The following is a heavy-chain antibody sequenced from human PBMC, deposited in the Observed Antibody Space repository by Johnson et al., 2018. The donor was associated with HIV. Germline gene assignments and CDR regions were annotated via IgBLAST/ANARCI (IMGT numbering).Heavy chain of an antibody. D-gene: IGHD6-13*01. J-gene: IGHJ3*02. CDR3: ARHKGQQYDTFDI. CDR1: GFTFSTYA. V-gene: IGHV3-30-3*01. CDR2: ISYDGSNK. Sequence: VQLVESGGGVVQPGRSLRLSCAASGFTFSTYAMHWVRQAPGKGLEWVALISYDGSNKYYADSVKGRFTISRDNSKNTLYLQMNSLRAGDTAVYYCARHKGQQYDTFDIWGQGTMVTVSS.